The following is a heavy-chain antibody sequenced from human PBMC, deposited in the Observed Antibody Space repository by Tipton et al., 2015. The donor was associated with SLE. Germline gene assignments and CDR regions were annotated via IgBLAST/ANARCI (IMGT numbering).Heavy chain of an antibody. CDR3: ARAGSLAARSYYYYYYGMDA. D-gene: IGHD6-6*01. CDR1: GGSISSYY. V-gene: IGHV4-59*01. Sequence: TLSLTCTVSGGSISSYYWSWIRQPPGKGLEWIGYIYYSGGTNYNPSLKSRVTISVDTSKNQFSLKLSSGTAADTAVYYCARAGSLAARSYYYYYYGMDAWGEGTSVTVSS. J-gene: IGHJ6*04. CDR2: IYYSGGT.